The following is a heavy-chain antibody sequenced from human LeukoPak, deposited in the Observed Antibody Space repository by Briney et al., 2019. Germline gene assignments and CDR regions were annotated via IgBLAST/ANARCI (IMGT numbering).Heavy chain of an antibody. J-gene: IGHJ4*02. V-gene: IGHV3-21*01. CDR1: GFTFSSYS. D-gene: IGHD3-9*01. CDR2: ISSSSSYI. Sequence: PGGSLRLSCAASGFTFSSYSMNWVRQAPGKGLEWVSSISSSSSYIYYADSVKGRFTISRDNAKNSLYLQMNSLRAEDTAVYYCARFFNYDILTGYHDYWGQGTLVTVSS. CDR3: ARFFNYDILTGYHDY.